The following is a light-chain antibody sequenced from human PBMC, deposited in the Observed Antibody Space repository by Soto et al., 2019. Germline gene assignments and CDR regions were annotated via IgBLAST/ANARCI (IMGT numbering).Light chain of an antibody. V-gene: IGKV1-9*01. CDR1: QGISTY. Sequence: DIQLTQSPSFLYASVGDRVTITCRASQGISTYLAWYQQRPGKAPKLLIYDASTLQSGVPSRFSGSRSGTEFTLTIGSLQPEDLATYYCQQLNGYVALTFGGGTKVEI. CDR3: QQLNGYVALT. J-gene: IGKJ4*01. CDR2: DAS.